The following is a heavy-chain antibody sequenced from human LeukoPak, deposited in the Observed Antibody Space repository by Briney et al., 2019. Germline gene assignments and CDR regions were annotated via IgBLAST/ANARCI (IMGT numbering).Heavy chain of an antibody. D-gene: IGHD3-10*01. J-gene: IGHJ6*03. CDR3: ARCSAMVRGVIPLGYYYMDV. CDR2: ISSSSSYI. V-gene: IGHV3-21*01. Sequence: GGSLRLSCAASGFTFSSYSMNWVRQAPGKGLEWVSSISSSSSYIYYADSVKGRFTISRDNAKNSLYLQMNSLRAEDTAVYYCARCSAMVRGVIPLGYYYMDVWGKGTTVTVSS. CDR1: GFTFSSYS.